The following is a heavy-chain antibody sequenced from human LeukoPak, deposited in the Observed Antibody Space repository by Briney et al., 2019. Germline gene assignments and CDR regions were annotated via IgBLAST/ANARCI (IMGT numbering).Heavy chain of an antibody. V-gene: IGHV1-46*01. Sequence: ASVKVSCKASGYTFTSYYMHWVRQAPGQGLERMGIINPSGGSTSYAQKFQGRVTMTRDTSTSTVYMELSSLRSEDTAVYYCARDRFLVNYGDYSDAFDIWGQGTMVTVSS. D-gene: IGHD4-17*01. CDR3: ARDRFLVNYGDYSDAFDI. J-gene: IGHJ3*02. CDR2: INPSGGST. CDR1: GYTFTSYY.